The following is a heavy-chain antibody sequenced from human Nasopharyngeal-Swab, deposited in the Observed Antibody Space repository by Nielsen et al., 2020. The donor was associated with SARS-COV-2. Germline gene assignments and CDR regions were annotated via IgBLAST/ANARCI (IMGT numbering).Heavy chain of an antibody. CDR2: IWYDGSNK. D-gene: IGHD3-9*01. CDR3: AREGDILTGYYDAFDI. Sequence: SLKISCAASGFTFSSYGMHWVRQAPGKGLEWVAVIWYDGSNKYYADSVKGRFTISRDNSKNTLYLQMNSLRAEDTAVYYCAREGDILTGYYDAFDIWGQGTMVTVSS. J-gene: IGHJ3*02. CDR1: GFTFSSYG. V-gene: IGHV3-33*01.